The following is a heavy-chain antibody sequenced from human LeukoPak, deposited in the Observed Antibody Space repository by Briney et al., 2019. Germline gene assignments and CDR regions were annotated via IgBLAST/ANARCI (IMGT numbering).Heavy chain of an antibody. CDR1: GFTFSSYS. J-gene: IGHJ4*02. V-gene: IGHV3-21*04. D-gene: IGHD4-23*01. CDR2: ISSSSSYI. CDR3: ARRAGGYSHPYDY. Sequence: GGSLRLSCAASGFTFSSYSMNWVRQAPGKGLEWVSSISSSSSYIYYADSVKGRFTISRDNSKNTLYLQMNTLRAEDTAVYYCARRAGGYSHPYDYWGQGTLVTVSS.